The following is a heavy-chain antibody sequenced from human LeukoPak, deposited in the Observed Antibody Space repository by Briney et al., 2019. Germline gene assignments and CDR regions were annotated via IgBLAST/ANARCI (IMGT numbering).Heavy chain of an antibody. CDR3: ARQGVGATDF. J-gene: IGHJ4*02. CDR2: IFYSGST. CDR1: GGSFSGYY. D-gene: IGHD1-26*01. Sequence: KPSETLSLTCAVYGGSFSGYYWSWIRQPPGKRPEWIGSIFYSGSTHYNPSLQSRVTISADTSKGQFSLKLSSVTAADTAVYYCARQGVGATDFWGQGSLVTVSS. V-gene: IGHV4-34*12.